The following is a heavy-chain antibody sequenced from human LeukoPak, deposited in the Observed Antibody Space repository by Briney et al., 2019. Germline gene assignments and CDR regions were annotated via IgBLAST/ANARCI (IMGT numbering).Heavy chain of an antibody. J-gene: IGHJ6*02. D-gene: IGHD1-26*01. CDR2: IIPFLGFT. CDR1: GYTFTSYG. V-gene: IGHV1-69*04. Sequence: SVKVSCKASGYTFTSYGISWVRQAPGQGLEWMGRIIPFLGFTKYAQKFQGRVSITADKPTNTAYMVLSSLTSNDTAVYYCARGLVPQADQYYYGMDVWGQGTTVTVSS. CDR3: ARGLVPQADQYYYGMDV.